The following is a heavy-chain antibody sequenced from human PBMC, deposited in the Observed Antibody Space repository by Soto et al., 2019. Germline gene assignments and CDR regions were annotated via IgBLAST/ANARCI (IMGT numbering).Heavy chain of an antibody. CDR1: GCSISSGGYS. J-gene: IGHJ4*02. CDR2: IYHSGST. Sequence: SETLSLTCAVSGCSISSGGYSWSWILQPPGKGLEWIGYIYHSGSTYYNPSLKSRVTISVDRSKNQFSLKLSSVTAADTAVYYCARGPTLGYCGQGNLV. CDR3: ARGPTLGY. V-gene: IGHV4-30-2*01.